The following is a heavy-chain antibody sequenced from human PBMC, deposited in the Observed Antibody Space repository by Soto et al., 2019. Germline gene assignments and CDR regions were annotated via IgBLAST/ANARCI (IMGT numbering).Heavy chain of an antibody. Sequence: GGSLRLSCAASGFTFSSYAMHWVRQAPGKGLEWVAVISYDGSNKYYADSVKGRFTISRDNSKNTLYLQMNSLRAEDTAVYYCSIDSSGIAAAGTIIWGQGTLVPVSS. D-gene: IGHD6-13*01. V-gene: IGHV3-30-3*01. CDR2: ISYDGSNK. CDR3: SIDSSGIAAAGTII. J-gene: IGHJ4*02. CDR1: GFTFSSYA.